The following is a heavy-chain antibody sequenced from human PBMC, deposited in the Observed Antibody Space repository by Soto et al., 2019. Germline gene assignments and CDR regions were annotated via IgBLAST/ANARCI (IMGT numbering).Heavy chain of an antibody. CDR3: ARDPLVHCSSTSCSNWFDP. V-gene: IGHV2-5*02. D-gene: IGHD2-2*01. CDR2: IYWDDDK. CDR1: GFSLSTSGVG. Sequence: SGPTLVQPTQTLTLTCTFSGFSLSTSGVGVGWIRQPPGKALEWLALIYWDDDKRYSPSLKSRLTITKDTSKNQVVLTMTNMDPVDTATYYCARDPLVHCSSTSCSNWFDPWGQGTLVTVSS. J-gene: IGHJ5*02.